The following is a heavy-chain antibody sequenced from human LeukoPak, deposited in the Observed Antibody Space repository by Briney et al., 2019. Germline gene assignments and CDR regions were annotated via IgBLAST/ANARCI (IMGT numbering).Heavy chain of an antibody. CDR2: INPNSGGT. CDR3: ARDYDILTGYYKGYNWFDP. Sequence: ASVKVSCKASGYTFTGYYMHWVRRAPGQGLEWMGRINPNSGGTNYAQKFQGRVTMTRDTSISTAYMELSRLRSDDTAVYYCARDYDILTGYYKGYNWFDPWGQGTLVTVSS. D-gene: IGHD3-9*01. V-gene: IGHV1-2*06. CDR1: GYTFTGYY. J-gene: IGHJ5*02.